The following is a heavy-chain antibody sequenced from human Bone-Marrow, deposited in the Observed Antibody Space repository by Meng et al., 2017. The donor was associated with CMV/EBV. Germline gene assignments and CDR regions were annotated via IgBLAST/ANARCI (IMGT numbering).Heavy chain of an antibody. J-gene: IGHJ4*02. CDR1: GFNFSTYS. CDR3: AKDRVPYDSSTYYFY. D-gene: IGHD3-22*01. Sequence: GESLKISCAASGFNFSTYSMHWVRQAPGKGLQWVAFIRFDGTNKKYVDSVKGRFTISRDNSKNTLYLQMNSLSTEQTAVYYSAKDRVPYDSSTYYFYWGQGTLVTVSS. CDR2: IRFDGTNK. V-gene: IGHV3-30*02.